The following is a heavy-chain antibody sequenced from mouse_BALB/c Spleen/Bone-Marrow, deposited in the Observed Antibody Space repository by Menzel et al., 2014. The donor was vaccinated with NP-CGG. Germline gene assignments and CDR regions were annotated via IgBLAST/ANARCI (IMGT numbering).Heavy chain of an antibody. CDR2: INTNGGST. J-gene: IGHJ3*01. Sequence: DVQLVESGGGLVKLGESLKLSCAASGFTFSSYYMSWVRQTPEKRLELVAAINTNGGSTYYPDTVKGRFTISRDNAKNTLYLQMSSLKSEDTALYYCASLYDGYSVFVYWGQGTLVTVSA. V-gene: IGHV5-6-2*01. D-gene: IGHD2-3*01. CDR3: ASLYDGYSVFVY. CDR1: GFTFSSYY.